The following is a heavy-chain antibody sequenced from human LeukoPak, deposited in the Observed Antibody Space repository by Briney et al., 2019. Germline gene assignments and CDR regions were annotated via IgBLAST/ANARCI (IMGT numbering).Heavy chain of an antibody. Sequence: SETLSLTCTVSGGSLSSGGYYWSWIRQPPGKGLEWIGYIYHSGSTYYNPSLKSRVTISVDRSKNQFSLKLSSVTAADTAVYYCAREGTTYYYDSSGYYLGVWGQGTLVTVSS. CDR3: AREGTTYYYDSSGYYLGV. D-gene: IGHD3-22*01. V-gene: IGHV4-30-2*01. CDR1: GGSLSSGGYY. J-gene: IGHJ4*02. CDR2: IYHSGST.